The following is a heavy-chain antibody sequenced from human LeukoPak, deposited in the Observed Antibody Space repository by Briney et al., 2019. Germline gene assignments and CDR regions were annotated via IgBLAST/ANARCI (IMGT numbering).Heavy chain of an antibody. CDR2: IIPIFGTP. CDR3: ASTGYSYEYYYYYYGMDV. V-gene: IGHV1-69*13. D-gene: IGHD5-18*01. J-gene: IGHJ6*02. CDR1: GGTFSSYA. Sequence: ASVKVSCKASGGTFSSYAISWVRQAPGQGLEWMGGIIPIFGTPNYAQKFQGRVTITADESTSTAYMELSTLRSEDTAVYYRASTGYSYEYYYYYYGMDVWGQGTTVTVS.